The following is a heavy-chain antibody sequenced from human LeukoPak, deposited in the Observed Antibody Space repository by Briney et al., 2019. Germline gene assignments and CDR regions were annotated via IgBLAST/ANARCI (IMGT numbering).Heavy chain of an antibody. CDR1: GGSISSYY. J-gene: IGHJ4*02. D-gene: IGHD2-2*01. CDR3: ARAKSQHAVAMGY. V-gene: IGHV4-59*01. Sequence: PSETLSLTCTVSGGSISSYYWSWIRQPPGKGLEWIGYIYYSGSTNYNPSLKSRVTISVDTSKNQFSLKLSSVTAADTAVYYCARAKSQHAVAMGYWGQGTLVTVSS. CDR2: IYYSGST.